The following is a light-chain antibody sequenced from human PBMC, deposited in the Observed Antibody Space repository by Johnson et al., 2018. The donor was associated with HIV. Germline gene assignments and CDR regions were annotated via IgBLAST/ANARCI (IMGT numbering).Light chain of an antibody. CDR2: DND. J-gene: IGLJ1*01. CDR3: GTWDPSLSVNV. V-gene: IGLV1-51*02. Sequence: QSVLTQPPSVSAAPGQKVAISCSGSSSNIGNNYVSWYQQLPGTAPKLLIYDNDRRPSGVPDRFSCSTSGTSATLAITALPSGDEADYYCGTWDPSLSVNVFGPGTKVTVL. CDR1: SSNIGNNY.